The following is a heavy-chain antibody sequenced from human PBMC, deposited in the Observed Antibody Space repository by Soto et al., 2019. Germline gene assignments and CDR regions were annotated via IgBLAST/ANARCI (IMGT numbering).Heavy chain of an antibody. CDR2: IIPIFGTA. Sequence: VKVSCKASGGTFSSYAISWVRQAPGQGLEWMGGIIPIFGTANYAQKFQGRVTITADESTSTAYMELSSLRSEDTAVYYCARGYYYDSSGYPPYYFDYWGQGTLVTVSS. V-gene: IGHV1-69*13. J-gene: IGHJ4*02. CDR1: GGTFSSYA. CDR3: ARGYYYDSSGYPPYYFDY. D-gene: IGHD3-22*01.